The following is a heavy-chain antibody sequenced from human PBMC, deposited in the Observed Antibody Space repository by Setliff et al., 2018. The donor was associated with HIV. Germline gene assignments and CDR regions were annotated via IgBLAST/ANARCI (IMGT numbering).Heavy chain of an antibody. J-gene: IGHJ4*02. CDR3: ASAGSGTRAPPRY. V-gene: IGHV4-4*07. Sequence: SETLSLTCTVSGGSISSYYWSWIRQPAGKGLEWIGHIYISGSTNYNPSFNSRVTISLDTSKNQFSLKLTSVTAADTAVYYCASAGSGTRAPPRYWGQGTLVTVSS. D-gene: IGHD1-1*01. CDR1: GGSISSYY. CDR2: IYISGST.